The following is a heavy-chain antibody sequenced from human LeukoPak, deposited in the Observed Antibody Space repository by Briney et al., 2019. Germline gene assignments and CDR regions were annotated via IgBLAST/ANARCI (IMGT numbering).Heavy chain of an antibody. CDR1: AFTFSSYW. J-gene: IGHJ4*02. V-gene: IGHV3-74*01. D-gene: IGHD2-21*02. CDR3: ARGSLYCGGDCSKFDY. CDR2: INSDGSST. Sequence: GGSLRLFCAASAFTFSSYWMSWVRQAPGKGLVWVSRINSDGSSTSYADSVKGRFTISRDNAKNTLYLQMNSLRAEDTAVYYCARGSLYCGGDCSKFDYWGQGTLVTVSS.